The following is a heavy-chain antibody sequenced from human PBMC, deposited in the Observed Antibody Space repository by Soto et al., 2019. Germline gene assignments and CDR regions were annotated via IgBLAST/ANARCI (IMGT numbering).Heavy chain of an antibody. J-gene: IGHJ4*02. D-gene: IGHD3-22*01. CDR1: GFTFDDYT. V-gene: IGHV3-43*01. Sequence: GGSLRLSCAASGFTFDDYTMHWVRQAPGKGLEWVSLISWDGGSTYYADSVKGRFTISRDNSKNSLYLQMNSLRTEDTALYYCAKDRGTYYYDSSGYFDYWGQGTLVTVSS. CDR2: ISWDGGST. CDR3: AKDRGTYYYDSSGYFDY.